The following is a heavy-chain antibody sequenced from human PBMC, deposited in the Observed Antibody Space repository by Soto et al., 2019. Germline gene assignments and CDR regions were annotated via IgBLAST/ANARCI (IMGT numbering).Heavy chain of an antibody. Sequence: EVQLLESGGGLVQPGGSLRLSCAASGFTFGNYALSWVRQAPGKGLEWVSVISGGGDATYYTDSVKGRFTTSRDNSKNTMYLQTNSLKAENTAVYYCAKKSLGSITLPALYYFDYWGQGTLVTVSS. J-gene: IGHJ4*02. V-gene: IGHV3-23*01. D-gene: IGHD7-27*01. CDR2: ISGGGDAT. CDR1: GFTFGNYA. CDR3: AKKSLGSITLPALYYFDY.